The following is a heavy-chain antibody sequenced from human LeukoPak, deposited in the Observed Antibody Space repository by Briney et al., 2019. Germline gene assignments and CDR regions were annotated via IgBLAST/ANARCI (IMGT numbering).Heavy chain of an antibody. CDR1: GFSFSSYA. CDR3: AKVAPYGNYVFDR. V-gene: IGHV3-23*01. D-gene: IGHD3-10*02. Sequence: PGGSLRLSCAASGFSFSSYAMSWVRQAPGKGLEWVSGLSVSGSSTYFADSVKGHFTISRDNSKNTLYLQMNSLGAEDTAVYYCAKVAPYGNYVFDRWGQGTLVTVSS. J-gene: IGHJ4*02. CDR2: LSVSGSST.